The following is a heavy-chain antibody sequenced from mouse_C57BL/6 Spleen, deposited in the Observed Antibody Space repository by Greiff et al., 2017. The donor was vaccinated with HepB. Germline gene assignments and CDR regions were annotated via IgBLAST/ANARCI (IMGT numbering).Heavy chain of an antibody. Sequence: VQLQQSGAELVRPGASVKLSCTASGFNIKDDYMHWVKQRPEQGLEWIGWIDPENGDTEYASKFQGKATITADTSSNTAYLQLSSRTSEDTAVYYWTTGGRAWFAYWGQGTLVTVSA. CDR3: TTGGRAWFAY. CDR2: IDPENGDT. CDR1: GFNIKDDY. J-gene: IGHJ3*01. V-gene: IGHV14-4*01.